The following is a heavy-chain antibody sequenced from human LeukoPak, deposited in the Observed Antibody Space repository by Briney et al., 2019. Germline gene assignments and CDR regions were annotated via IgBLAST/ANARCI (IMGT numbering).Heavy chain of an antibody. Sequence: PGGSLRLSCTASGFIFCDYAMSWVRQGPGKGLEWVGFIRSKVYGGTTEYAASVKGRFTISRDDSKSIAYLQMNSLKTEDTGVYYCSVYCTGGSCPDWGQGTLVTVSS. D-gene: IGHD2-15*01. V-gene: IGHV3-49*04. CDR1: GFIFCDYA. J-gene: IGHJ1*01. CDR3: SVYCTGGSCPD. CDR2: IRSKVYGGTT.